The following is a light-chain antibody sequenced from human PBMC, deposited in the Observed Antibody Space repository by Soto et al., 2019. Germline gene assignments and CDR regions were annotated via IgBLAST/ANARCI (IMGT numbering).Light chain of an antibody. CDR2: GIS. Sequence: EIGLTQSPGTLSLSPGERATLSCRASHTISSSYLAWYQQKPGQAPSLLMYGISRRATGIPDRCSGSGSGTDFTLTITRLEPEDFAVYYCQQYVTSSPRTFGQGTKVEIK. J-gene: IGKJ1*01. V-gene: IGKV3-20*01. CDR1: HTISSSY. CDR3: QQYVTSSPRT.